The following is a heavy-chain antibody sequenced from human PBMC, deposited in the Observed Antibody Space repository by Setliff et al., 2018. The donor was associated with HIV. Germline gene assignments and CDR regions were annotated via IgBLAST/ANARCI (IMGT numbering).Heavy chain of an antibody. J-gene: IGHJ4*02. V-gene: IGHV1-2*05. D-gene: IGHD1-26*01. Sequence: ASVKVSCKASGGNFGNSAIGWVRQAPGQGLEWMGRINPNSGGTNYAQKFQGRVTMTRDTSISTAYMELSRLRSDDTVVYYCARGGVGYYFDYWGQGTLVTVSS. CDR2: INPNSGGT. CDR3: ARGGVGYYFDY. CDR1: GGNFGNSA.